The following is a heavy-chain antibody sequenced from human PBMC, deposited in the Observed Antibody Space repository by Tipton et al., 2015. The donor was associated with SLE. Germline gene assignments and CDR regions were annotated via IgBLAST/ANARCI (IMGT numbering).Heavy chain of an antibody. CDR2: IYYSGST. CDR3: ARGEWFGELSFHY. J-gene: IGHJ4*02. V-gene: IGHV4-59*08. D-gene: IGHD3-10*01. Sequence: TLSLTCTVSGDSISRYYWSWIRQPPGKRLEWIGDIYYSGSTNYNPSLKSRVTISVDTSKNQFSLKLSSVTAADTAVYYCARGEWFGELSFHYWGQGSLVTVSS. CDR1: GDSISRYY.